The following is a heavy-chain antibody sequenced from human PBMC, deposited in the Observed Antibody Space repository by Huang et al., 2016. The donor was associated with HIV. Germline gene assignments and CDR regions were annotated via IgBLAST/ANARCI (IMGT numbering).Heavy chain of an antibody. D-gene: IGHD4-17*01. V-gene: IGHV3-30*18. CDR2: ISYDGTNK. CDR1: GFTFTSFG. CDR3: AKDIWDYGDYGFAFDI. Sequence: QVQLVESGGGVVQPGMSLRLSCAASGFTFTSFGMHWVRQAPGKGLEWVAVISYDGTNKYYADSLKGRFTSSRDNSKNTLYLQANSLRPEDTALYYCAKDIWDYGDYGFAFDIWGQGTMVTV. J-gene: IGHJ3*02.